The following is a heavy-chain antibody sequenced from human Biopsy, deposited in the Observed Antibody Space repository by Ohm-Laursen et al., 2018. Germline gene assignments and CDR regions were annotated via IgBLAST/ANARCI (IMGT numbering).Heavy chain of an antibody. CDR1: GGTFTHYA. CDR3: SRENSGYDVDYYYHGMDV. V-gene: IGHV1-69*04. J-gene: IGHJ6*02. D-gene: IGHD5-12*01. CDR2: VIPTLLMT. Sequence: SVKVSCKASGGTFTHYAVSWVRQVPGQGLEWMGRVIPTLLMTNYAQKFQGRVTITADKYTSTSSMELRGLRADDTGVYYCSRENSGYDVDYYYHGMDVWGQGTTVTVSS.